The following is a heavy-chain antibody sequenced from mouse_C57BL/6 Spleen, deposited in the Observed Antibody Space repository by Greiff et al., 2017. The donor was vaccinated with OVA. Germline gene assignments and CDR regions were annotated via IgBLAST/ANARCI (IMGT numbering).Heavy chain of an antibody. CDR1: GYAFSSSW. J-gene: IGHJ4*01. CDR3: ASETAQATLYAMDY. CDR2: IYPGDGDT. D-gene: IGHD3-2*02. V-gene: IGHV1-82*01. Sequence: VQLQQSGPELVKPGASVKISCKASGYAFSSSWMNWVKQRPGKGLKWIGRIYPGDGDTNYNGKFKGKATLTADKSSSTAYMQLSSLTSEDSAVYFCASETAQATLYAMDYWGQGTSVTVSS.